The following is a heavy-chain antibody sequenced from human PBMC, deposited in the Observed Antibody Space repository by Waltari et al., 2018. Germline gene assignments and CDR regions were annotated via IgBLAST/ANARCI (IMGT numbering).Heavy chain of an antibody. J-gene: IGHJ4*02. CDR2: IYHSGNT. D-gene: IGHD6-13*01. CDR3: ARAPMSGAATGTLDF. Sequence: QVQLQESGPGLVKPSETLSLTCTVSGYSITSGYYWGCIRQPPGKGLEWIGSIYHSGNTYYSPSLKGRLTISVDTSKNQFSLRLSSVTAADTAVYYCARAPMSGAATGTLDFWGLGSLVTVSP. CDR1: GYSITSGYY. V-gene: IGHV4-38-2*02.